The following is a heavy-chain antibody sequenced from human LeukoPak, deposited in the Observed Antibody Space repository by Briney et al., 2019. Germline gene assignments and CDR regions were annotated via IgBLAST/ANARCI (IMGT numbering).Heavy chain of an antibody. D-gene: IGHD3-3*01. J-gene: IGHJ4*02. CDR2: ISGSGGST. CDR1: GFTFSSYA. Sequence: GGSLRLSCAASGFTFSSYAMRWVRQAPGKGLEWVSAISGSGGSTYYADSVKGRFTISRDNSKNTLYLQMNSLRAEDTAVYYCASDTPYDFWSGYLPLTFDYWGQGTLVTVSS. CDR3: ASDTPYDFWSGYLPLTFDY. V-gene: IGHV3-23*01.